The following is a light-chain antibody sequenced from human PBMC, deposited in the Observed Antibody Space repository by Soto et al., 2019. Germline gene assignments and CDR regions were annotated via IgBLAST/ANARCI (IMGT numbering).Light chain of an antibody. CDR1: SSNIGSNY. CDR2: RNN. J-gene: IGLJ1*01. V-gene: IGLV1-47*01. CDR3: AAWDDSLSVVYV. Sequence: QTVVTQPPSASGTPGQRVTISCSGSSSNIGSNYVYWYQQLPGTAPKLLIYRNNQRPSGVPDRFSGSKSGTSASLAISGLRSEDEADYYCAAWDDSLSVVYVFGTGTKLTVL.